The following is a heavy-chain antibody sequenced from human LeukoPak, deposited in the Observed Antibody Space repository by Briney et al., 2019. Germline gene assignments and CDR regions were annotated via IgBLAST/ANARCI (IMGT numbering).Heavy chain of an antibody. D-gene: IGHD3-22*01. CDR2: IYYSGIT. CDR1: GGSISGYY. J-gene: IGHJ6*02. CDR3: ARLRSGSSGYYSMDV. V-gene: IGHV4-59*08. Sequence: PSETLSLTCTVSGGSISGYYWSWIRQPPGKGLEWIGYIYYSGITNYNPSLKSRVTISVDTSKNKFSLKMSAVTAAGTAVYHCARLRSGSSGYYSMDVWGQGTTVTVSS.